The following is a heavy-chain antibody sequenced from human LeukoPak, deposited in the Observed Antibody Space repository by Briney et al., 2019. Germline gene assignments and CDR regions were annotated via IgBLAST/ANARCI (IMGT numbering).Heavy chain of an antibody. CDR1: GGSISSGDYY. J-gene: IGHJ4*02. Sequence: SETLSLTCTVSGGSISSGDYYWSWIRQPPGKGLEWIGYIYYSGGTFYNPSLKSRVTISVDTSKNQFSLNLNSVIVADTAVYYCARASASNYYGSGPLDFWGQGTLVTVSS. D-gene: IGHD3-10*01. CDR2: IYYSGGT. CDR3: ARASASNYYGSGPLDF. V-gene: IGHV4-30-4*08.